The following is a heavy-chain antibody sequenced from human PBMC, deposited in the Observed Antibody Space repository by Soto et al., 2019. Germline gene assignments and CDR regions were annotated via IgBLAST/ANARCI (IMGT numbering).Heavy chain of an antibody. J-gene: IGHJ4*02. D-gene: IGHD6-13*01. CDR3: ARRSSSWYFDD. CDR1: GFTFSSYA. V-gene: IGHV3-23*01. Sequence: GGSLRLSCAASGFTFSSYAMNWVRQAPGKGLEWVSVISGSDGSTYYADSVKGRFTISRDNSKNTLNLQMNSLRAEDTAVYYCARRSSSWYFDDWGQGSFVTVSS. CDR2: ISGSDGST.